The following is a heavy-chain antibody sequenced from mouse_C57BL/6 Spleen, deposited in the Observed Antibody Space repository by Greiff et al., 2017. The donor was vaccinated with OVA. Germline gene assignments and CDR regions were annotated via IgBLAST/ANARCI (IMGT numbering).Heavy chain of an antibody. Sequence: QVQLQQSGAELAKPGASVKLSCKASGYTFTSYWMHWVKQRPGQGLEWIGYINPSSGYTKYKQKFKDKATLTADKSSSTAYMQLSSLTYEDSAVYYCARDYGSSYGAMDYWGQGTSVTVSS. V-gene: IGHV1-7*01. CDR1: GYTFTSYW. J-gene: IGHJ4*01. D-gene: IGHD1-1*01. CDR2: INPSSGYT. CDR3: ARDYGSSYGAMDY.